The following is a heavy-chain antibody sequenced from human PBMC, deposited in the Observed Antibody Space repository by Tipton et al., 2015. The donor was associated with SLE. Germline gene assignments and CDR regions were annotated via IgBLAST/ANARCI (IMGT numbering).Heavy chain of an antibody. V-gene: IGHV3-9*01. CDR3: AKGAGYVTTDALHI. J-gene: IGHJ3*02. CDR1: GFIFEDYA. D-gene: IGHD3-16*01. Sequence: SLRLSCVVSGFIFEDYAMHWVRQVPGKGLEWVSGISWNSGRIDYADSVKGRFTISRDNAKNSLYLQMNSLRPEDTALYYCAKGAGYVTTDALHIWGQGTMVTVSS. CDR2: ISWNSGRI.